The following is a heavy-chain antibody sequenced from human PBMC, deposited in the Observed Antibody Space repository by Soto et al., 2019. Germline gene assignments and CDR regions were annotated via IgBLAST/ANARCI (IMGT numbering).Heavy chain of an antibody. Sequence: QVQLVESGGGVVQPGRSLRLSCAASGFTFSSYGMHWVRQAPGKGLEWVAVISYDGSNKYYADSVKGRFTISRDNSKNTLYLQMNSLRAEDTAVYYCAKDAVYSGYDHYYYYYGMDFCGQGTTVTVSS. CDR3: AKDAVYSGYDHYYYYYGMDF. V-gene: IGHV3-30*18. J-gene: IGHJ6*02. CDR2: ISYDGSNK. D-gene: IGHD5-12*01. CDR1: GFTFSSYG.